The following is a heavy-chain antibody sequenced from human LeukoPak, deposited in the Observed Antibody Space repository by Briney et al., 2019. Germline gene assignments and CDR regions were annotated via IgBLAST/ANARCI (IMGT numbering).Heavy chain of an antibody. CDR2: ISSSSSTI. Sequence: GGSLRLSCAASGFTFSSYSMNWVRQAPGKGLEWVSYISSSSSTIYYADSVKGRFTISRDNAKNSLYLQMNSLRAEDTAVYYCARDPRELSDSSGYPGWGQGTLVTVSS. V-gene: IGHV3-48*01. CDR3: ARDPRELSDSSGYPG. D-gene: IGHD3-22*01. J-gene: IGHJ4*02. CDR1: GFTFSSYS.